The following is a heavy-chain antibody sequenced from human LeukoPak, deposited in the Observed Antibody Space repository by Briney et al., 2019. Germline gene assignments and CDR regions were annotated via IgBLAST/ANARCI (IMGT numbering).Heavy chain of an antibody. V-gene: IGHV3-23*01. D-gene: IGHD2-21*02. CDR1: GFTFSTFA. CDR2: IFPSGGEI. J-gene: IGHJ4*02. CDR3: ARRAYCGGDCYLDY. Sequence: GGSLRLSCAASGFTFSTFAMIWVRQPPGKGLEWVSSIFPSGGEIHYADSVRGRFTISRDNSKSTLSLQMNSLRAEDTAIYYCARRAYCGGDCYLDYWGQGTLVTVSS.